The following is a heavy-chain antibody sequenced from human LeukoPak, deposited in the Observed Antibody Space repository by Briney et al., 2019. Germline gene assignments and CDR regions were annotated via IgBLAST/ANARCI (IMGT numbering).Heavy chain of an antibody. V-gene: IGHV1-69*04. CDR3: ARRGHDVVPARPGTSNYLYYYFFDV. J-gene: IGHJ6*03. D-gene: IGHD6-6*01. CDR1: GGTFSSYA. Sequence: GASVKASCKASGGTFSSYAISWVRQAPGQGLEWMGRIIPILGIANYAQKFQGRVTITADKSTSTAYMELSSLRSEDTAVYYCARRGHDVVPARPGTSNYLYYYFFDVWGTGTTVTVSS. CDR2: IIPILGIA.